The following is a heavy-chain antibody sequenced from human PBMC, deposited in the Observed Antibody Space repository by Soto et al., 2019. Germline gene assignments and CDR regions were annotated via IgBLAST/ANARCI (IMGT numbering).Heavy chain of an antibody. CDR3: ARDGGHEDFWSGYYTRWFDP. D-gene: IGHD3-3*01. J-gene: IGHJ5*02. CDR2: IYYSGST. V-gene: IGHV4-31*03. Sequence: QVQLQESGPGLVKPSQTLSLTCTVSGGSISSGGYYWSWIRQHPGKGLEWIGYIYYSGSTYYNPSLKSRVTISVDTSKNQFSLKLSSVTAADTAVYYCARDGGHEDFWSGYYTRWFDPWGQGTLVTVSS. CDR1: GGSISSGGYY.